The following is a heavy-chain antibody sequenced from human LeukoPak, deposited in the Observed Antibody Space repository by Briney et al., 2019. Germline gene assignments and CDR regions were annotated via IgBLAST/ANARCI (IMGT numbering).Heavy chain of an antibody. CDR1: GGTFSSYA. CDR2: IIPIFGTA. J-gene: IGHJ4*02. CDR3: ARGGYCSGGSCRFFDY. D-gene: IGHD2-15*01. Sequence: SVKVSCKASGGTFSSYAISWVRPAPGQGLEWMGGIIPIFGTANYAQKFQGRVTITTDESTSTAYMELSSLRSEDTAVYYCARGGYCSGGSCRFFDYWGQGTLVTVSS. V-gene: IGHV1-69*05.